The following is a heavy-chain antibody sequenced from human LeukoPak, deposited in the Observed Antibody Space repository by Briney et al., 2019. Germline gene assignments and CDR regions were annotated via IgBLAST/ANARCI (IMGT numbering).Heavy chain of an antibody. J-gene: IGHJ4*02. CDR2: ISAYNGNT. CDR3: ARGGTYCSGGSCYSEPLPLDY. V-gene: IGHV1-18*04. Sequence: ASVKVSCKASGYTFTSYGISWVRQAPGQGLEWMGWISAYNGNTNYAQKLQGRVTMTTDTSTSTAYMELRSLRPDDTAVYYCARGGTYCSGGSCYSEPLPLDYWGQGTLVTVSS. CDR1: GYTFTSYG. D-gene: IGHD2-15*01.